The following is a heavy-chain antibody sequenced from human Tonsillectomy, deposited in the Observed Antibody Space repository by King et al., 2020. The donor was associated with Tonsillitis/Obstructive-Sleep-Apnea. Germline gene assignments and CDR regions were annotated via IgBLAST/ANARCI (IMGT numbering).Heavy chain of an antibody. D-gene: IGHD3-22*01. CDR1: GFTFSTSA. V-gene: IGHV3-23*04. CDR3: AKNGGADGYYYDSSGYHFDY. CDR2: ISGSGGST. Sequence: EGQLVESGGGFVQPRGSLRLSCAASGFTFSTSAMSWVRQAPGKGLEWVSAISGSGGSTYCADSVQGRFAISRDNSKNTLYLQMNSLRAEDTAVYYCAKNGGADGYYYDSSGYHFDYWGQGTLVTVSS. J-gene: IGHJ4*02.